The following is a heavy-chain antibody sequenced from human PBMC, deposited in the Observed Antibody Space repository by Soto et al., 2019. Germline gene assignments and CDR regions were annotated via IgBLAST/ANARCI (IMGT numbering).Heavy chain of an antibody. D-gene: IGHD2-8*02. CDR3: ARHTWGVPWSHDF. Sequence: SETLSLTCTVSGGSMSSYCWGWIRQPPGKGLEWIGYINYSGNTNYNPSLKSRVTISVDTSKNQFSLEVSPVTAADTAVYYCARHTWGVPWSHDFWGPGTLVTVSS. CDR2: INYSGNT. V-gene: IGHV4-59*08. CDR1: GGSMSSYC. J-gene: IGHJ4*02.